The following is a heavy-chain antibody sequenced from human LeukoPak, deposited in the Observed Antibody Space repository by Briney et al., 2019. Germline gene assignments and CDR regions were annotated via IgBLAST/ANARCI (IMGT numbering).Heavy chain of an antibody. V-gene: IGHV2-5*02. Sequence: SGPTLVKPTQTLXLTCTFSGFSLSTSEVGVGWIRQLPGKSLDWLALIYWDDDKRYNPSLKSRLTITKDTSKNQVVLIMTNMDPVDTATYFCAQKTPGGTFYWGQGTLVTVSS. J-gene: IGHJ4*02. CDR3: AQKTPGGTFY. CDR1: GFSLSTSEVG. CDR2: IYWDDDK. D-gene: IGHD6-13*01.